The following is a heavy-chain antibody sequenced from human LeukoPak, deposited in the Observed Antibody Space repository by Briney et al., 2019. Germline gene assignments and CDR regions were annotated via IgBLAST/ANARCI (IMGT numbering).Heavy chain of an antibody. Sequence: SETLSLTCAVSGHSISSGYYWGWIRQPPGKGLEWIGSIYHSGSTYYNPSLKSRVTISVDTSKNQFSLKLSSVTAADTAVYYCARHIAAAGIDYWGQGTLVTVSS. CDR1: GHSISSGYY. D-gene: IGHD6-13*01. CDR2: IYHSGST. CDR3: ARHIAAAGIDY. J-gene: IGHJ4*02. V-gene: IGHV4-38-2*01.